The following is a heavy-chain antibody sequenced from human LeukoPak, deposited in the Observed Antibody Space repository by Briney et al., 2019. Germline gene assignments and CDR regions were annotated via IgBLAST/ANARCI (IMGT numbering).Heavy chain of an antibody. Sequence: PSETLSLTCTVSGGSISSSYWSWIRQPPGKGLEWIGYIFYSGTAIYNPSLKSRVTISVDTSKNQFSLKLSSVTAADTAVYYCARLYCTNGVCYKVPSYYFDYWGQGTLVTVSS. V-gene: IGHV4-59*12. CDR3: ARLYCTNGVCYKVPSYYFDY. CDR2: IFYSGTA. D-gene: IGHD2-8*01. J-gene: IGHJ4*02. CDR1: GGSISSSY.